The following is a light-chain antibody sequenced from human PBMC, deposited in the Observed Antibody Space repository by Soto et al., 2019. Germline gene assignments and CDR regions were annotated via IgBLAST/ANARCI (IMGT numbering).Light chain of an antibody. CDR2: DGS. CDR1: QSVSNY. V-gene: IGKV3-20*01. CDR3: QQYGPSLIT. J-gene: IGKJ5*01. Sequence: EIVLTQYPGTLSLSPGERATLSCRASQSVSNYLAWYQQKPGQAPRLLIYDGSNRATGIPARFSGSGSGTDFTLTIFRLEPEDFALYYCQQYGPSLITFGQGTRLEIK.